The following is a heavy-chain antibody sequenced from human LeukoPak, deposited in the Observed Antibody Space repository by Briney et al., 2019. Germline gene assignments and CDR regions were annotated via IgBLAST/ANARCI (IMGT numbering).Heavy chain of an antibody. CDR3: ARGTTDDY. D-gene: IGHD1-1*01. Sequence: GASVKVSCKASGCTFTSYYIDWVRQAPGQGLEWMGVINPSGGSTRYAQKFQGRVTMTGDPSTRTVYMELSSLTSDDTAVYYCARGTTDDYWGQGTPVTVSS. J-gene: IGHJ4*02. CDR2: INPSGGST. CDR1: GCTFTSYY. V-gene: IGHV1-46*01.